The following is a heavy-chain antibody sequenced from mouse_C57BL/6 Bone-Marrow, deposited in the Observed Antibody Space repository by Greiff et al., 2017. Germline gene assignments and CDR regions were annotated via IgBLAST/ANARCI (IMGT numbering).Heavy chain of an antibody. CDR2: ISYDGSN. D-gene: IGHD2-3*01. Sequence: EVQVVESGPGLVKPSQSLSLTCSVTGYSITSGYYWNWIRQFPGNKLEWMGYISYDGSNNYNPSLKNRISITRDTSKNQFFLKLNSVTTEDTATYYCARENGYYVWFAYWGQGTLGTVSA. J-gene: IGHJ3*01. CDR3: ARENGYYVWFAY. V-gene: IGHV3-6*01. CDR1: GYSITSGYY.